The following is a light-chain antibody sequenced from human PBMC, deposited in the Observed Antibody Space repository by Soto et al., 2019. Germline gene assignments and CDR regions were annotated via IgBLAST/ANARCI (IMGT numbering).Light chain of an antibody. J-gene: IGKJ4*01. CDR3: QQRSSWLT. Sequence: EIVMTQSPATLSVSPGERATLSCRASQSVSSNLAWYQQKPGQAPRLLIYGASTRATGIPARFSGSGSGTEFTLTISRLEPEDFAVYYCQQRSSWLTFGGGTKVDIK. CDR1: QSVSSN. CDR2: GAS. V-gene: IGKV3-15*01.